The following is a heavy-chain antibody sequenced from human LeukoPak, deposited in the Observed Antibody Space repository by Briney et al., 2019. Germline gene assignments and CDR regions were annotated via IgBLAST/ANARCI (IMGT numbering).Heavy chain of an antibody. CDR1: GGSINSGDHS. Sequence: SETLSLTCTVSGGSINSGDHSWSWIRQTPGKGLEWIGYIYHSGSTYYNPSLKSRVDISADRSRNRFSLRLSSVTAADTAVYYCARQHFFCTNGVCYYYGMDVWGQGTTVTVSS. CDR2: IYHSGST. V-gene: IGHV4-30-2*01. CDR3: ARQHFFCTNGVCYYYGMDV. J-gene: IGHJ6*02. D-gene: IGHD2-8*01.